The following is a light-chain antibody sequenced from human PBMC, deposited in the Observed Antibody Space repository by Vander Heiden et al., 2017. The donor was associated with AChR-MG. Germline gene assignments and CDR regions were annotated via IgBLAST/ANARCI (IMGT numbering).Light chain of an antibody. CDR2: YKS. J-gene: IGKJ2*01. V-gene: IGKV3-11*01. CDR3: QQRSNWPYT. Sequence: EIVFTKSPATLSLSPGDRATLSCRASQSVERFLAWYQQKPGQDPKLLIYYKSTRATGILARFSGSGSGTDFTLTISTLEPEDFAVYYCQQRSNWPYTFGQGTKLEIK. CDR1: QSVERF.